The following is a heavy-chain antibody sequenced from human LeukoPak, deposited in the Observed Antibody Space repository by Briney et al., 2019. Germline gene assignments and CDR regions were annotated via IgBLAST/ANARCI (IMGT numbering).Heavy chain of an antibody. V-gene: IGHV3-23*01. CDR3: AKADTIFGVVTPFDY. CDR1: GFAFSSYA. Sequence: GGSLRLSCAASGFAFSSYAMSWVRQAPGKGMEWVSGISGSGGSTYYADSVKGRFTISRDNSKNTLYLQMNSLRAEDTAVYYCAKADTIFGVVTPFDYWGQGTLVTVSS. D-gene: IGHD3-3*01. J-gene: IGHJ4*02. CDR2: ISGSGGST.